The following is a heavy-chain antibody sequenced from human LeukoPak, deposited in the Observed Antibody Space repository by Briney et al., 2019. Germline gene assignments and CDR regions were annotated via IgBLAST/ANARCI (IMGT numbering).Heavy chain of an antibody. CDR2: INPNDGAT. D-gene: IGHD1-26*01. CDR1: GYTFTRYS. V-gene: IGHV1-46*01. Sequence: ASVKVSCKASGYTFTRYSIHWVRQAPGQGLEWMGMINPNDGATNYAQKFQGRVTMTRDMSTTTAYMELRSLRSEDTALYFCARGELRGLSGSLGGLFASYNTYYYMDVWGRGSTVTVSS. CDR3: ARGELRGLSGSLGGLFASYNTYYYMDV. J-gene: IGHJ6*03.